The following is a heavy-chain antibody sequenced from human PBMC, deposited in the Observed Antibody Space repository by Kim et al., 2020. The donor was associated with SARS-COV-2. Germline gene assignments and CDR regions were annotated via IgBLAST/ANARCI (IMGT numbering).Heavy chain of an antibody. Sequence: GGSLRLSCAASGFTFSICWMSWVRQAPGKGLEWVANIKQDGSEKYYVDSVKGRFTISRDNAKNSLYLQMNSLRAEDTAVYYCARVPYSGYDYAADYWGQGTLVTVSS. J-gene: IGHJ4*02. D-gene: IGHD5-12*01. CDR3: ARVPYSGYDYAADY. V-gene: IGHV3-7*01. CDR1: GFTFSICW. CDR2: IKQDGSEK.